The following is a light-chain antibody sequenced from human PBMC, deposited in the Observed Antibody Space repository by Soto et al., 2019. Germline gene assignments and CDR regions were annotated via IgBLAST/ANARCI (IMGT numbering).Light chain of an antibody. J-gene: IGKJ2*01. CDR3: QQYGSSLYT. Sequence: EIVLTQFPGTLSFSPGERATLSCRASQSVSHSYLAWYQQKPGQAPRLLIYGASSRATGIPDRFSGSGSVTDFTLTISRLEPEDFAVYYCQQYGSSLYTFGQGTKLEIK. CDR2: GAS. V-gene: IGKV3-20*01. CDR1: QSVSHSY.